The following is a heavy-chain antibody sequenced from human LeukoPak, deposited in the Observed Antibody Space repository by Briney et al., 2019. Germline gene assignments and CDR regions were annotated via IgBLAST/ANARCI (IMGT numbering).Heavy chain of an antibody. V-gene: IGHV4-34*01. CDR3: ARLKPQRYYSNNYYYYMDV. J-gene: IGHJ6*03. CDR2: INHSGST. Sequence: SETLSLTCAVYGGSFSGYYWSWIRQPPGKGLEWIGEINHSGSTNYNPSLKSRVTISVDTSKKQFSLKLSSVTAADTAVYYCARLKPQRYYSNNYYYYMDVWGEGTTVTVSS. CDR1: GGSFSGYY. D-gene: IGHD4-11*01.